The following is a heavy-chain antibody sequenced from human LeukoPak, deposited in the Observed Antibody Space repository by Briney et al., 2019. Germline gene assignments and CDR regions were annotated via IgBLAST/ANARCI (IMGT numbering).Heavy chain of an antibody. CDR2: IYSGGRT. V-gene: IGHV3-66*01. Sequence: GGSLRLSCAASGFSVSTNYMSWVRQAPGKGLEWVSVIYSGGRTYYADSVRGRFTISRDNSKNTLYLQMNSLRAEDTAVYYCARESNSGYYLSYWGQGTLVTVSS. J-gene: IGHJ4*02. CDR3: ARESNSGYYLSY. CDR1: GFSVSTNY. D-gene: IGHD3-22*01.